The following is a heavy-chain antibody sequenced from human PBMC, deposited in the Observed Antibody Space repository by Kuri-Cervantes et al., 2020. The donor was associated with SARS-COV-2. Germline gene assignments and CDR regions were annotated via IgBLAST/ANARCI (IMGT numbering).Heavy chain of an antibody. V-gene: IGHV1-2*04. CDR3: VRDGYGDYVDY. Sequence: ASVKVSCKASGYTFTGYYMHWVRQAPGQGLEWMGWINPNSGGTNYAQKFQGWVTMTRDTSTTTAYMELGSLRSDDTAVFYCVRDGYGDYVDYWGQGTLVTVSS. CDR2: INPNSGGT. J-gene: IGHJ4*02. D-gene: IGHD2-21*01. CDR1: GYTFTGYY.